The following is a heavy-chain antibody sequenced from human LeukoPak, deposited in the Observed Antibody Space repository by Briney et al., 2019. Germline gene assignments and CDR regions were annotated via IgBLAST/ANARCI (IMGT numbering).Heavy chain of an antibody. D-gene: IGHD3-10*01. V-gene: IGHV1-2*02. CDR1: GYTFTGYY. Sequence: ASVKVSCKASGYTFTGYYMHWVRQAPGQGLEWMGWINPNSGGTNYAQKFQGRVTMTRDTSISTAYMDLSSLRSDDTAVYYCARDYSGVTDIFHYWGQGTLVTVSS. CDR2: INPNSGGT. J-gene: IGHJ4*02. CDR3: ARDYSGVTDIFHY.